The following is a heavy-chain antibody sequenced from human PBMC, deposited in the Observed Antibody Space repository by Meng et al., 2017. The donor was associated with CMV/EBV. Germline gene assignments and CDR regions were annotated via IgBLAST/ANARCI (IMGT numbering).Heavy chain of an antibody. CDR1: GFTFSSYA. Sequence: GESLKISCAASGFTFSSYAMSWVRQAPGKGLEWVSVIYSGGSSTYYADSVKGRFTISRDNSKNTLYLQMNSLRAEDTAVYHCAKMTYLGFQHWGQGTLVTVSS. V-gene: IGHV3-23*03. CDR2: IYSGGSST. J-gene: IGHJ1*01. CDR3: AKMTYLGFQH.